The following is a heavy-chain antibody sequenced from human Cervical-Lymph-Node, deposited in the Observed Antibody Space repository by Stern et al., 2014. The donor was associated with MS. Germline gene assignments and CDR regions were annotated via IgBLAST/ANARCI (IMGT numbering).Heavy chain of an antibody. J-gene: IGHJ5*02. CDR3: ARGPVSSGWYGWFDP. D-gene: IGHD6-19*01. CDR1: GYTFTGYY. V-gene: IGHV1-2*04. Sequence: QVQLVESGAEVKKPGASVKVSCKASGYTFTGYYMHWVRQAPGQGLEWMGWINPNSGGTNYAQKFQGWVTMTRDTSISTAYMELSRLRSDDTAVYYCARGPVSSGWYGWFDPWGQGTLVTVSS. CDR2: INPNSGGT.